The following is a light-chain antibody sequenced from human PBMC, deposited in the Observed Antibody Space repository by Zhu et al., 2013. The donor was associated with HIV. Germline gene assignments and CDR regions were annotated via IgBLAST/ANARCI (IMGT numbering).Light chain of an antibody. Sequence: ETVMTQSPATLSVSPGESATLSCRASQGVANYVAWYQQIPGQAPRLLISGTSNRATGIPDRFSGSGSGTDFTLTISGVEPEDFAKYYCQQYDTSTPMYTFGQGTNLEIK. V-gene: IGKV3-20*01. J-gene: IGKJ2*01. CDR2: GTS. CDR3: QQYDTSTPMYT. CDR1: QGVANY.